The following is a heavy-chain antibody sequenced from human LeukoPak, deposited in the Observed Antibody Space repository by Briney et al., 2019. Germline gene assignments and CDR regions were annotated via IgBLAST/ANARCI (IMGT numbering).Heavy chain of an antibody. CDR3: AKGVRSGTYYNCFDP. V-gene: IGHV3-43*02. CDR1: GFTLDDSA. CDR2: ISGDGDNT. Sequence: QPGGSLRLSCVASGFTLDDSALHWVRHAPGKGLEWISLISGDGDNTYYADSVKGRFTISRDTSTNSLYLQMSSLRAEDTAFYYCAKGVRSGTYYNCFDPWGQGTLVTVSS. J-gene: IGHJ5*02. D-gene: IGHD1-26*01.